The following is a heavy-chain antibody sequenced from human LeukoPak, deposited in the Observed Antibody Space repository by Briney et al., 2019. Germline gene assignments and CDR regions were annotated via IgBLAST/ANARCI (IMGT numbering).Heavy chain of an antibody. D-gene: IGHD4-23*01. Sequence: GGSLRLSCAASGFTFSSYGMHWVRQAPGKGLEWVAVISYDGSNKYYADSVRGRFTISRDNSKNSLYLQMNSLRAEDTAVYYCARAAYGGRDAFDIWGQGTMVTVSS. CDR2: ISYDGSNK. V-gene: IGHV3-30*03. CDR3: ARAAYGGRDAFDI. CDR1: GFTFSSYG. J-gene: IGHJ3*02.